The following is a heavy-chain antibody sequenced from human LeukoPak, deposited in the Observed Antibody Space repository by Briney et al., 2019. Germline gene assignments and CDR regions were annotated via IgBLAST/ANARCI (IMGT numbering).Heavy chain of an antibody. V-gene: IGHV4-34*01. Sequence: SETLSLTCAVCGGSFSGYYWSWIRQPPGKGLEWIGEINHSGSTNYNPSLKSRVTISVDTSKNQFSLKLSSVTAADTAVYYCARRGKYAVRGPNWFDPWGQGTLVTVSS. J-gene: IGHJ5*02. CDR2: INHSGST. CDR1: GGSFSGYY. D-gene: IGHD2-2*01. CDR3: ARRGKYAVRGPNWFDP.